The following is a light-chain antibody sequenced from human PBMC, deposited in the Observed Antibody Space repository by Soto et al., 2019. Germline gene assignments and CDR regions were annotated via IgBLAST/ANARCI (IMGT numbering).Light chain of an antibody. Sequence: QSVLTQPPSVSGAPGQRVTISCTGSSSNIGAGYNVHWYQQLPGTAPKLLIYGDIDRPSGVPDRFSGSKSDTSASLAITGLQAEDEADYYCQSYDSSLRGVLFGGGTQLTVL. CDR3: QSYDSSLRGVL. CDR1: SSNIGAGYN. J-gene: IGLJ2*01. CDR2: GDI. V-gene: IGLV1-40*01.